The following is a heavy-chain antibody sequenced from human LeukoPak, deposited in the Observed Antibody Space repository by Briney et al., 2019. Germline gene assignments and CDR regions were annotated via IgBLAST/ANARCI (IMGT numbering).Heavy chain of an antibody. CDR3: AKDVYYDFWSSYNY. CDR2: ISGSGGST. Sequence: GGSLRLSGAASGFTFSTYAMSWVRQAPGKGLEWVSAISGSGGSTYYADSVKGRFTISRDNSKNTLSLQMNSLRADDTAVYYCAKDVYYDFWSSYNYWGQGTLVTVSS. D-gene: IGHD3-3*01. V-gene: IGHV3-23*01. J-gene: IGHJ4*02. CDR1: GFTFSTYA.